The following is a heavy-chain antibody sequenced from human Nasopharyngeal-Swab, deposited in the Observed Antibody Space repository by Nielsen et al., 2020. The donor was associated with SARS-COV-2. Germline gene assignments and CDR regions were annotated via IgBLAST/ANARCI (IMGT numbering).Heavy chain of an antibody. CDR3: AREGVVPAAMLDY. V-gene: IGHV3-7*01. J-gene: IGHJ4*02. D-gene: IGHD2-2*01. CDR2: IKQDGSEK. CDR1: EFTFSSYW. Sequence: GESLKISCAASEFTFSSYWMSWVRQAPGKGLEWVANIKQDGSEKYYVDSVKGRFTISRDNAKNSLYLQMNSLRAEDTAVYYCAREGVVPAAMLDYWGQGTLVTVSS.